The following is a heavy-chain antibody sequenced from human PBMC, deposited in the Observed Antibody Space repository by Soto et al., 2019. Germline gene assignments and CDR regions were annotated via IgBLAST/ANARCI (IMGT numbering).Heavy chain of an antibody. V-gene: IGHV4-39*01. CDR3: ARGPGSPYYFDS. J-gene: IGHJ4*02. CDR2: MYYSGST. D-gene: IGHD2-15*01. Sequence: QLQLQESGPGLVKPSETLSLTCTVSGGSISSSSYYWGWIRQPPGKGLEWIGSMYYSGSTYYNPSLKSRVTISVDTSKNQFSLKLSSVTAADTAVYYCARGPGSPYYFDSWGQGTLVTVSS. CDR1: GGSISSSSYY.